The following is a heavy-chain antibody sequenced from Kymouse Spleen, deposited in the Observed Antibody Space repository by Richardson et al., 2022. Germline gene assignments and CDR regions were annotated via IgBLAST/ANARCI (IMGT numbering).Heavy chain of an antibody. D-gene: IGHD2-2*02. Sequence: QLQLQESGPGLVKPSETLSLTCTVSGGSISSSSYYWGWIRQPPGKGLEWIGSIYYSGSTYYNPSLKSRVTISVDTSKNQFSLKLSSVTAADTAVYYCASLYCSSTSCYYYYGMDVWGQGTTVTVSS. CDR1: GGSISSSSYY. CDR3: ASLYCSSTSCYYYYGMDV. J-gene: IGHJ6*02. CDR2: IYYSGST. V-gene: IGHV4-39*01.